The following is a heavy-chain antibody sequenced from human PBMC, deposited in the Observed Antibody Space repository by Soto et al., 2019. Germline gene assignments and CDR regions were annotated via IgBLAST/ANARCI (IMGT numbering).Heavy chain of an antibody. CDR1: GFIFNKYW. Sequence: GGSLRLSCGASGFIFNKYWMNWVRQAPGKGLEWVANITRDGSEQRYVDSVKGRFTMSRDNAENSLYLQMNSLGADDTAVYYCAGWGQQNYWGLGTLVTVSS. CDR3: AGWGQQNY. CDR2: ITRDGSEQ. J-gene: IGHJ4*02. D-gene: IGHD3-16*01. V-gene: IGHV3-7*03.